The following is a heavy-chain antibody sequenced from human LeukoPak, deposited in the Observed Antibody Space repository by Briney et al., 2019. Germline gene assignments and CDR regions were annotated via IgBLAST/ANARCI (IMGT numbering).Heavy chain of an antibody. J-gene: IGHJ4*02. CDR3: ARGGSGYSYGSFDY. V-gene: IGHV3-48*03. Sequence: PGGSLRLSCAASGFTFSSYEMNWVRQAPGKGLEWVSYISSSGSTIYYADSVKGRFTISRDNSKNMLYLQMNSLRAEDTAVYYCARGGSGYSYGSFDYWGQGTLVTVSS. D-gene: IGHD5-18*01. CDR1: GFTFSSYE. CDR2: ISSSGSTI.